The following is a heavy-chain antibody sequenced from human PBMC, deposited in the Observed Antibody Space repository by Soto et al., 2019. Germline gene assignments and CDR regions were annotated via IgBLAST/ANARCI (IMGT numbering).Heavy chain of an antibody. V-gene: IGHV3-23*01. J-gene: IGHJ4*02. CDR1: GFTFSNFA. CDR3: AKTARVVGYNYDYFDY. D-gene: IGHD5-18*01. Sequence: PGGSLRLFCAASGFTFSNFAMSWVRQAPGKGLEWVSSISGGGGGTYYADSVKGRFTISRDNSKNTVYLQMNSLRADDTAVYYCAKTARVVGYNYDYFDYWGQGTLVTVSS. CDR2: ISGGGGGT.